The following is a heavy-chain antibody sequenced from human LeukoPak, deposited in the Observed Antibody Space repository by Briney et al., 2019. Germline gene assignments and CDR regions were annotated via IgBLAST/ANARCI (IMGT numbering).Heavy chain of an antibody. Sequence: KPSQTLSLTCAVSGGSISSGGYSWSWIRQPPEKGLEWIGYIYHSGSTYYNPSLKSRVTISVDRSKNQFSLKLSSVTAADTAVYYCAGLRIGYCSSTSCYALGALDYWGQGTLVTVSS. CDR2: IYHSGST. J-gene: IGHJ4*02. CDR1: GGSISSGGYS. D-gene: IGHD2-2*01. V-gene: IGHV4-30-2*01. CDR3: AGLRIGYCSSTSCYALGALDY.